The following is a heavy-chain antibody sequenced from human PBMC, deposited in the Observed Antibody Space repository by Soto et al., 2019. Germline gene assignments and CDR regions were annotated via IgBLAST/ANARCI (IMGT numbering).Heavy chain of an antibody. Sequence: SETLSLTCSVNGDSINSGSGYWSWILQSPGKGLEYIWYITYIGRTFYNPSLKSRVTMSVGTPKNQFSLEVRSVTAADTAVYYCARERQVGPSSGRFDPWGQGTLVTVSS. CDR1: GDSINSGSGY. D-gene: IGHD2-15*01. V-gene: IGHV4-31*03. CDR3: ARERQVGPSSGRFDP. J-gene: IGHJ5*02. CDR2: ITYIGRT.